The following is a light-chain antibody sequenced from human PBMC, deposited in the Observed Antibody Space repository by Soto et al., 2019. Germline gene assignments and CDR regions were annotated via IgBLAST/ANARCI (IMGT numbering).Light chain of an antibody. Sequence: QSVLTQPPSASGTPGQRITISCSGSTSNIESHTVNWYQQVPGTAPRLLINTNNQRPSGVPDRFSGSKSGASASLTISGLRSEDAATYYCATWDDSREGVFGTGTKVTVL. CDR3: ATWDDSREGV. CDR2: TNN. CDR1: TSNIESHT. J-gene: IGLJ1*01. V-gene: IGLV1-44*01.